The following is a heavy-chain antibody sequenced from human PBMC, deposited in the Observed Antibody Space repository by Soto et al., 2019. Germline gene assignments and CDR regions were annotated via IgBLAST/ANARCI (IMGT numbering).Heavy chain of an antibody. D-gene: IGHD1-26*01. J-gene: IGHJ2*01. V-gene: IGHV1-3*01. CDR1: GYTFTSYA. Sequence: QVQLVQSGAEVKKPGASVKVSCKASGYTFTSYAMHWVRQAPGQRLEWMGWINAGNGNTKYSQKFQGXVXXXRXXSASTAYMGLSSLRSEDTAVYYCARGGSLYWYFDLWGRGTLVTVSS. CDR2: INAGNGNT. CDR3: ARGGSLYWYFDL.